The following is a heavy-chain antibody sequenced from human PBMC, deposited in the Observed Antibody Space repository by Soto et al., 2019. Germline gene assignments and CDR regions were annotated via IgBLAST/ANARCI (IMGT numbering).Heavy chain of an antibody. CDR1: GFTFGSYA. CDR2: ISGSGGST. CDR3: AKDVNSGYDWSVIGSIDY. V-gene: IGHV3-23*01. J-gene: IGHJ4*02. D-gene: IGHD5-12*01. Sequence: HPGGSLGLSCAASGFTFGSYAMSWVRQAPGKGLEWVSAISGSGGSTYYADSVKGRFTISRDNSKNTLYLQMNSLRAEDTAVYYCAKDVNSGYDWSVIGSIDYWGQGTLVSVSS.